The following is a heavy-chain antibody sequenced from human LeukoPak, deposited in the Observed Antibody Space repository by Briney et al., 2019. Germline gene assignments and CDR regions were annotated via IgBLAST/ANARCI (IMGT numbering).Heavy chain of an antibody. J-gene: IGHJ4*02. V-gene: IGHV4-59*08. CDR1: GGSINNHY. Sequence: PSETLSLTCIVSGGSINNHYWTWIRQPPGKGLEWIGDIHYTGTTKYNPSLKSRVTISVDTSKNQFSLKLSSVTAADTAVYYCARHWSYSALDYWGQGTLVTVSS. CDR3: ARHWSYSALDY. D-gene: IGHD1-26*01. CDR2: IHYTGTT.